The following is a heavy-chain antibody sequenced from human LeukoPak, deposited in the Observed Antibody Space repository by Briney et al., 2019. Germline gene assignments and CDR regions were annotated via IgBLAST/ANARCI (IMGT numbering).Heavy chain of an antibody. Sequence: GRSLRLSCAASGFTFSSYGMHWVRQAPGKGLEWVAVIWYDGSNKYYADSVKGRFTISGDNSKNTLYLQMNSLRAEDTAVYYCARVSGPHYYYYYMDVWGKGTTVTVSS. CDR2: IWYDGSNK. D-gene: IGHD3-10*01. CDR3: ARVSGPHYYYYYMDV. CDR1: GFTFSSYG. V-gene: IGHV3-33*01. J-gene: IGHJ6*03.